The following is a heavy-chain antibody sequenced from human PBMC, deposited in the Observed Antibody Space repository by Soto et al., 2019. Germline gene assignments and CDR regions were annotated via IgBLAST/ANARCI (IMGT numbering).Heavy chain of an antibody. CDR1: GGTFSSYA. CDR2: IIPIFGTA. J-gene: IGHJ6*02. Sequence: SVKVSCKASGGTFSSYAISWVRQAPGQGLEWMGGIIPIFGTANYAQKFQGRVTITADESTSTAYMELSSLRSEDTAVYYCARATVSGYSGSYYYYYGMDVWGQGTTVTVSS. CDR3: ARATVSGYSGSYYYYYGMDV. V-gene: IGHV1-69*13. D-gene: IGHD1-26*01.